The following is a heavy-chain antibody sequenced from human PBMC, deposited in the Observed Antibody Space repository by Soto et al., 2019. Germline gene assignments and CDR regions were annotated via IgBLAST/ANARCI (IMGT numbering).Heavy chain of an antibody. J-gene: IGHJ3*02. CDR2: IYYSGST. V-gene: IGHV4-31*03. Sequence: QVQLQESGPGLVKPSQTLSLTCTVSGGSISSGGYYWSWIRQHPGKGLEWIGYIYYSGSTYYNPSLKSRVTISVDTSKNQFSLKLRSVTAADTAVYYCARTHFDYYDSSGYYDGGAFDIWGQGTMVTVSS. CDR3: ARTHFDYYDSSGYYDGGAFDI. CDR1: GGSISSGGYY. D-gene: IGHD3-22*01.